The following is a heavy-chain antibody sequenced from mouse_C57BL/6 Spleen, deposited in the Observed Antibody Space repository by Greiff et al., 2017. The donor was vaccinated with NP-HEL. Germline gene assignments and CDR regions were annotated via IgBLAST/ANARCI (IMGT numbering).Heavy chain of an antibody. CDR1: GYTFTSYW. CDR2: IYPGSGST. J-gene: IGHJ1*03. Sequence: QVQLQQPGAELVKPGASVKMSCKASGYTFTSYWITWVKQRPGQGLEWIGDIYPGSGSTNYNEKFKSKATLTVDPSSSTAYMQLISLTSDDSAVYYCARGLSYGSQALLYWYFDVWGTGTTVTVSS. D-gene: IGHD1-1*01. CDR3: ARGLSYGSQALLYWYFDV. V-gene: IGHV1-55*01.